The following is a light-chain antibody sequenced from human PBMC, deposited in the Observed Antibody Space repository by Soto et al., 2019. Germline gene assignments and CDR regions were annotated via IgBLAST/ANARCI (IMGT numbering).Light chain of an antibody. Sequence: EIVMTQSPATLSVSPGEGATFSCISSQSVSSHLAWYQHKPGQAPRLLFYDASTRAPGVPARFSGSGSGTEFTLTISSLQPEDFTVYSCLQYHNLWAFGQGTKVDIK. CDR1: QSVSSH. CDR2: DAS. J-gene: IGKJ1*01. CDR3: LQYHNLWA. V-gene: IGKV3-15*01.